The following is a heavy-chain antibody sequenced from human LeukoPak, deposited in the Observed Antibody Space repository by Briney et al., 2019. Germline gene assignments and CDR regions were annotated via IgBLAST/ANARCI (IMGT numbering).Heavy chain of an antibody. CDR3: ATGPYDILTGSYFAFDY. J-gene: IGHJ4*02. Sequence: ASVKVSCKVSGYTLTELSMHWVRQAPGKGLEWMGGFDAEDGETIYAQKFQGRVTMTEDTSTDTAYMQLSSLRAEDTPVYYCATGPYDILTGSYFAFDYWGQGTLVTVSS. V-gene: IGHV1-24*01. CDR1: GYTLTELS. CDR2: FDAEDGET. D-gene: IGHD3-9*01.